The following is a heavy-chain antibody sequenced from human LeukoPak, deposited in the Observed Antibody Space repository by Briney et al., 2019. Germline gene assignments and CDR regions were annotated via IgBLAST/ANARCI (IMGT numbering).Heavy chain of an antibody. V-gene: IGHV3-74*01. CDR2: INNDGST. CDR3: ARDYYGSIDL. Sequence: GGSLRLSCVASGFTFGNYWMHWVRQAPGKELVCISRINNDGSTVYADSVAGRFTISRDNARNTLYLQMNTLRVEDMAVYYCARDYYGSIDLWGQGTLVTVSS. D-gene: IGHD3-10*01. J-gene: IGHJ1*01. CDR1: GFTFGNYW.